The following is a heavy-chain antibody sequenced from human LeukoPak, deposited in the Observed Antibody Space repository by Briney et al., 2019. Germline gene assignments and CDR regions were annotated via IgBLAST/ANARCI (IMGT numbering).Heavy chain of an antibody. CDR3: AKESVPYSGSYTT. J-gene: IGHJ5*02. D-gene: IGHD1-26*01. CDR2: INPSGGST. V-gene: IGHV1-46*01. Sequence: ASVKVSCKASGYTFTSYHMHWVRQAPGQGLEWMGIINPSGGSTSYAQKFQGRVTMTRDTSTSTVYMELSSLRSEDTAVYYCAKESVPYSGSYTTWGQGTLVTVSS. CDR1: GYTFTSYH.